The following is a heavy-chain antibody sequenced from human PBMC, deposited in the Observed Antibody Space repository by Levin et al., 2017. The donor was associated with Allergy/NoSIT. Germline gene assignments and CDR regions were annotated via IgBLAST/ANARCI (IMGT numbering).Heavy chain of an antibody. CDR1: GFTFSDHY. CDR3: AREYCSGGSCYDHNDFDY. CDR2: TRNKANSYTT. J-gene: IGHJ4*02. D-gene: IGHD2-15*01. V-gene: IGHV3-72*01. Sequence: PGGSLRLSCAASGFTFSDHYMDWVRQAPGKGLEWVGRTRNKANSYTTEYAASVKGRFTISRDDSKNSLYLQMNSLKTEDTAVYYCAREYCSGGSCYDHNDFDYWGQGTLVTVSS.